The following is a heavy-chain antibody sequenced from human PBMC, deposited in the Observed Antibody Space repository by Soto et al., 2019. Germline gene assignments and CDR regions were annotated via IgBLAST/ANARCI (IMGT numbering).Heavy chain of an antibody. CDR3: ARERDPYYYYGMDV. J-gene: IGHJ6*02. V-gene: IGHV3-33*01. CDR1: GFTFSSYG. CDR2: ILYDGSNK. Sequence: GGSLRLSCAASGFTFSSYGMHWVRQAPGKGLEWVAVILYDGSNKYYADSVKGRFTISRDNSKNTLYLQMNSLRAEDTAVYYCARERDPYYYYGMDVWGQGTTVTVSS.